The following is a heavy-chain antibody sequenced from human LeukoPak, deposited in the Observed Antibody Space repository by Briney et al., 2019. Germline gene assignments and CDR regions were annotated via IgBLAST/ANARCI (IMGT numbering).Heavy chain of an antibody. Sequence: GGSLRLSGAASGFTFSSYGMSWVRQAPGNGLEWVSAISGSGGSTYYADSVKGRFTISRDNSKNTLYLQMSRLTAEDTAVYYCARASLTAPDFDPWGQGTLVTVSS. CDR3: ARASLTAPDFDP. D-gene: IGHD2-21*02. CDR1: GFTFSSYG. V-gene: IGHV3-23*01. CDR2: ISGSGGST. J-gene: IGHJ5*02.